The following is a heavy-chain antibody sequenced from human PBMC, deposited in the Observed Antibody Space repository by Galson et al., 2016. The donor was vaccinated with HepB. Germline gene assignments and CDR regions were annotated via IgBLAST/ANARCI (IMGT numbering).Heavy chain of an antibody. V-gene: IGHV1-24*01. CDR2: FDPEEYET. Sequence: SVKVSCKVSGSTLRELSIHWVRQAPGKGLEWMGGFDPEEYETLYAQRLQGRVNMTEDSSTDTAYMELNSLKFEDTAVYYCATEYQGVENNYYGMDVWGQGTTVTVSS. J-gene: IGHJ6*02. D-gene: IGHD2-2*01. CDR3: ATEYQGVENNYYGMDV. CDR1: GSTLRELS.